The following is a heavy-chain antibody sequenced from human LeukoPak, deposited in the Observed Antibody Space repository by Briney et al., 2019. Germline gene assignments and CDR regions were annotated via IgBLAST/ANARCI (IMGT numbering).Heavy chain of an antibody. D-gene: IGHD1-26*01. CDR3: ARAQWELLDYDY. J-gene: IGHJ4*02. V-gene: IGHV3-11*01. CDR2: ISSSGSTI. Sequence: PGGSLRLSCGASGFTFSDYYMSWIRQAPGKGLEWVSYISSSGSTIYYADSVKGRFTISRDNAKNSLYLQMNSLRAEDTAVYYCARAQWELLDYDYWGQGTLVTVSS. CDR1: GFTFSDYY.